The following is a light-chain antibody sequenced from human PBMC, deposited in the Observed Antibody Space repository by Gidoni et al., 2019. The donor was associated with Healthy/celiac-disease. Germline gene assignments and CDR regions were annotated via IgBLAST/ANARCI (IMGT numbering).Light chain of an antibody. J-gene: IGKJ2*01. CDR1: QSVSSN. V-gene: IGKV3-15*01. CDR3: QHYNNWPT. Sequence: EIVMTQSPATLSVSPGERATLSCRASQSVSSNLAWYQQQPGQAPRLLIYGASTRATGIPAMFSGSGSATDFTLTISILQSEDFAVYYCQHYNNWPTFGQGTKLEIK. CDR2: GAS.